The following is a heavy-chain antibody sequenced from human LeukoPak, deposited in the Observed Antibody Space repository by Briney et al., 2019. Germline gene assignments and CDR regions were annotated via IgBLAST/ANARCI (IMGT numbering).Heavy chain of an antibody. CDR3: ARPSSWVFEI. V-gene: IGHV3-7*01. CDR2: IKFDGSDK. J-gene: IGHJ3*02. CDR1: GFTFRSSA. Sequence: GGSLRLSCAASGFTFRSSAMSWVRQAPGKGLEWVANIKFDGSDKFYVDSVKGRFTISRDNAKNLLYLQMNSLRAEDTAVYFCARPSSWVFEIWGQGTMVTVSS. D-gene: IGHD3-16*01.